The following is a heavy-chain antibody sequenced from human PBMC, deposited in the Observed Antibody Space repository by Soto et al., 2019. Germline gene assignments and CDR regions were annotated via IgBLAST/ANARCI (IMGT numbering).Heavy chain of an antibody. CDR1: GFTFGDYA. V-gene: IGHV3-9*01. Sequence: EVQLVESGGGLVQPGRSVRLSCAASGFTFGDYAMHWVRQVPGKGLEWVSGINWNSGSIGYGDSVKGRFAISRDNAKNSLHLQMNSLSSEDTAFYYCVKDESINWYSGHFRHWGQGTLVTVSS. CDR2: INWNSGSI. CDR3: VKDESINWYSGHFRH. J-gene: IGHJ1*01. D-gene: IGHD6-13*01.